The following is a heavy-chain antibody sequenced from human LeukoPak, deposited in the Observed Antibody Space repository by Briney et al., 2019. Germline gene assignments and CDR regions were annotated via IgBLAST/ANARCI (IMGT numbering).Heavy chain of an antibody. J-gene: IGHJ4*02. CDR3: AKNAVAGHRILDY. V-gene: IGHV3-23*01. D-gene: IGHD6-19*01. Sequence: PGGSLRLSCAASGFTFSSYAMNWVRQAPGRGLEWVSAVDRSSDSTYYAESVKGRFTISRDNSKNTLYLQMNSLRAEDTAVYYCAKNAVAGHRILDYWGQGTLVTVSS. CDR2: VDRSSDST. CDR1: GFTFSSYA.